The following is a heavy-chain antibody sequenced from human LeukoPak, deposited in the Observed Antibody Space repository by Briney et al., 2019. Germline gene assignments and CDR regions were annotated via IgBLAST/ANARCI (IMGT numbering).Heavy chain of an antibody. CDR3: ARGSTYYDFWSGYYPTYYYYGMDV. CDR1: GGTFSSYA. CDR2: IIPIFGTA. J-gene: IGHJ6*02. D-gene: IGHD3-3*01. V-gene: IGHV1-69*13. Sequence: GASVKVSCKASGGTFSSYAISWVRQAPGQGLEWMGGIIPIFGTANYAQKFQGRVTITADESTGTAYMELSSLRSEDTAVYYCARGSTYYDFWSGYYPTYYYYGMDVWGQGTTVTVSS.